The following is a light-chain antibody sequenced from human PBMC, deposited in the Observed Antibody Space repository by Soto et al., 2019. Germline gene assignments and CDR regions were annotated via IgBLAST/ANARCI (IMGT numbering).Light chain of an antibody. J-gene: IGKJ1*01. CDR2: DAS. Sequence: DIQMTQSPSTLSASVGDRVTITCRASQSISSWLAWYQQKPGKAPKLLIYDASSLESGVPSRFSGSGSATEFTLTISSLQPDDFATYYCQQYNSYSGTFGQGTKV. CDR1: QSISSW. CDR3: QQYNSYSGT. V-gene: IGKV1-5*01.